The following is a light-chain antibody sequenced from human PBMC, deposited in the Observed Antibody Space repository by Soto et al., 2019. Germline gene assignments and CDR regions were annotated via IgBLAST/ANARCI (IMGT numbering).Light chain of an antibody. J-gene: IGKJ1*01. CDR1: QSVDIN. Sequence: EIVLTQSPATLSVSPGERVTLSCRASQSVDINLAWYQQKPGQPPRLHIYGASTRATDMSGTFSGRGSGTEFTLTISSLRPEDFAVYYCQQYRSWPRTFGQGTKVEMK. V-gene: IGKV3-15*01. CDR2: GAS. CDR3: QQYRSWPRT.